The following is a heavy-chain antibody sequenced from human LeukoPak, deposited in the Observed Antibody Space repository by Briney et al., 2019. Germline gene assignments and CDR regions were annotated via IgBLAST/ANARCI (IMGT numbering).Heavy chain of an antibody. CDR1: GFTFSSYG. D-gene: IGHD4-17*01. CDR3: ARAYYGDYVTSDFDY. J-gene: IGHJ4*02. CDR2: IWYDGSNK. V-gene: IGHV3-33*01. Sequence: PGGSLRLSCAASGFTFSSYGMHWVRQAPGKGLEWVAVIWYDGSNKYYADSVKGRFTISRDNSKNTLYLQMNSLRAEDTAVYYCARAYYGDYVTSDFDYWGQGTLVTVSS.